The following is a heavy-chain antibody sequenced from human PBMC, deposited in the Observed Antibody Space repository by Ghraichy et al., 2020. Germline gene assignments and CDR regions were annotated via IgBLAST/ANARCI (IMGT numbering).Heavy chain of an antibody. CDR2: IKQDGSEK. CDR1: GFTFSSYW. J-gene: IGHJ6*02. D-gene: IGHD5-24*01. Sequence: GESLNISCAASGFTFSSYWMSWVRQAPGKGLEWVANIKQDGSEKYYVDSVKGRFTISRDNAKNSLYLQMNSLRAEDTAVYYCARERGETRWLQLTDYYYYGMDVWGQGTTVTVSS. CDR3: ARERGETRWLQLTDYYYYGMDV. V-gene: IGHV3-7*03.